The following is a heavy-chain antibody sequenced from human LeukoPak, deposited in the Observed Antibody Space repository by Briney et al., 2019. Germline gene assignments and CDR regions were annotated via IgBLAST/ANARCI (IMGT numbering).Heavy chain of an antibody. J-gene: IGHJ6*03. CDR1: GGSFSGYY. CDR3: ARSFLGCYYYCMDV. V-gene: IGHV4-34*01. CDR2: INHSGST. D-gene: IGHD3-16*01. Sequence: SETLSLTCAVYGGSFSGYYWSWIRQPPGKGLEWIGEINHSGSTNYNPSLKSRVTISVDTSKDQFSLKLSSVTAADTAVYYCARSFLGCYYYCMDVWGKGTTVTVSS.